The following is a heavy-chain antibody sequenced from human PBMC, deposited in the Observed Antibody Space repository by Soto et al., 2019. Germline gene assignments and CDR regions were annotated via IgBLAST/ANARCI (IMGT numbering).Heavy chain of an antibody. CDR1: GYTFTSYD. J-gene: IGHJ6*02. V-gene: IGHV1-8*01. Sequence: ASVKVSCKASGYTFTSYDINWVRQATGQGLEWMGWMNPSSGNTGYAQKFQGRVTMTRNTSISTAYMELSSLRSEDTAVYYCARYVHSSGYYHYYYYGMDVWGQGTTVTVSS. D-gene: IGHD3-22*01. CDR3: ARYVHSSGYYHYYYYGMDV. CDR2: MNPSSGNT.